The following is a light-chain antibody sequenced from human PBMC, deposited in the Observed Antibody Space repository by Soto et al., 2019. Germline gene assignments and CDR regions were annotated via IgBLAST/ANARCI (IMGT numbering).Light chain of an antibody. Sequence: DIQMTQSPSTLSASVGDRVTITCRASQSISNRLAWCQQKPGKAPKVLIYDASSLESGVPSRFSGSGSGTEFTFTISSLQPEDFATYYCQQYNKFSPTFGQGTKVDIK. CDR2: DAS. CDR3: QQYNKFSPT. V-gene: IGKV1-5*01. J-gene: IGKJ1*01. CDR1: QSISNR.